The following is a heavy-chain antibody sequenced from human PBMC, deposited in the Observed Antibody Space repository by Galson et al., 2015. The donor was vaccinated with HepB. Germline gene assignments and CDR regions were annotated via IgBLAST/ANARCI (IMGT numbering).Heavy chain of an antibody. J-gene: IGHJ2*01. D-gene: IGHD2-2*01. CDR2: IYWDDDK. Sequence: PALVKPTQTLTLTCTFSGFSLSTSGVGVGWIRQPPGKALEWLALIYWDDDKRYSPSLKSRLTITKDTSKNQVVLTMTNMDPVDTATYYCAHRPDCSSTSCYATPGDWYFDLWGRGTLVTVSS. V-gene: IGHV2-5*02. CDR1: GFSLSTSGVG. CDR3: AHRPDCSSTSCYATPGDWYFDL.